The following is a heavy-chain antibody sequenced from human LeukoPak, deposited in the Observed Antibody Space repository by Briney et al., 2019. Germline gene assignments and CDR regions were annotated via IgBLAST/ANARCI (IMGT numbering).Heavy chain of an antibody. J-gene: IGHJ6*02. CDR2: IGTAGDT. CDR1: GFTFSSYD. CDR3: ARASTYGDCGHYYGMDV. Sequence: GGSLRLSCAASGFTFSSYDMHWVRQATGKGLEWVSAIGTAGDTYYPGSVKGRFTISRESAKNSLYLQMNSLRAGDTAVYYCARASTYGDCGHYYGMDVWGQGTTVTVSS. V-gene: IGHV3-13*01. D-gene: IGHD4-17*01.